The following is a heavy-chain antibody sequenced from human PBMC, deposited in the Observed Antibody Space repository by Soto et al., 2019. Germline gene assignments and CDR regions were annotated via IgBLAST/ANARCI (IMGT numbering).Heavy chain of an antibody. CDR2: IIPIFGTA. Sequence: SSVKPSCKAPGSTFSSYAISWVRQAPGQGLEWMGGIIPIFGTANYAQKFQGRVTITADESTSTAYMELSSLRSEDTAVYYCARFVVYYHSSGLSSLSYYHYDVMDFCGQGYTV. V-gene: IGHV1-69*13. CDR3: ARFVVYYHSSGLSSLSYYHYDVMDF. D-gene: IGHD3-22*01. CDR1: GSTFSSYA. J-gene: IGHJ6*02.